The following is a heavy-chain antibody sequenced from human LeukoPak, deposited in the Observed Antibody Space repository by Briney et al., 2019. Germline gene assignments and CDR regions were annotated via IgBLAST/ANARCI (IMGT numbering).Heavy chain of an antibody. CDR1: GYTFTGYY. D-gene: IGHD3-22*01. J-gene: IGHJ6*03. CDR3: ARVHSLEDSSGYYVVYYYYMDV. V-gene: IGHV1-2*02. Sequence: GASVKVSCKASGYTFTGYYMHWVRQAPGQGLEWMGWINPNSGGTNYAQKFQGRVTMTRDTSISTAYMELRSLRSDDTAVYYCARVHSLEDSSGYYVVYYYYMDVWGKGTTVTISS. CDR2: INPNSGGT.